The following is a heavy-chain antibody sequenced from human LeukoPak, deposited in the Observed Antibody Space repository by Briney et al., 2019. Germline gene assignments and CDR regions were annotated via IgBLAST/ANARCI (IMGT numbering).Heavy chain of an antibody. CDR2: IRSKANSYAT. J-gene: IGHJ6*03. V-gene: IGHV3-73*01. CDR1: GFTFSGSA. Sequence: PGGSLKLSCAASGFTFSGSAMDWVRQASGKGLEWVGRIRSKANSYATAYAASVKGRFTISRDDSKNTAYLQMNSLKTEDTAVYYCTRSVVVPAATYYYYYYMDVWGKGTTVTVSS. D-gene: IGHD2-2*01. CDR3: TRSVVVPAATYYYYYYMDV.